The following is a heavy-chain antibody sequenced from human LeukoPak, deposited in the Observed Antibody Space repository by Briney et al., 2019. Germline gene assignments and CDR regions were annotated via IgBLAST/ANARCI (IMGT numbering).Heavy chain of an antibody. J-gene: IGHJ4*02. D-gene: IGHD5-12*01. V-gene: IGHV5-51*01. CDR2: IYPGDSDT. CDR3: GRSAYGGYQLDY. Sequence: GESLKISCKGSGYTFTNFWIAWVRQMPGKGLEWMGIIYPGDSDTKYSPSFQGQVTISADKSITTAYLQWSSLKASASAIYYCGRSAYGGYQLDYWGQGTLVTVSS. CDR1: GYTFTNFW.